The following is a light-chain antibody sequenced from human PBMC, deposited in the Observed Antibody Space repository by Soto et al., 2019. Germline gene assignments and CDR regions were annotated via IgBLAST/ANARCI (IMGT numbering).Light chain of an antibody. Sequence: QSVLTQPASVSGSPGQSITISCTGTSSDVGSYNLVSWYQQHPGKAPKLMIYEGSKWPSGVSNRFSGSKSGNTASLTISGLQAEDEADYYCCSYAGSSIPVVFGGGTKLTVL. CDR3: CSYAGSSIPVV. CDR1: SSDVGSYNL. CDR2: EGS. V-gene: IGLV2-23*01. J-gene: IGLJ2*01.